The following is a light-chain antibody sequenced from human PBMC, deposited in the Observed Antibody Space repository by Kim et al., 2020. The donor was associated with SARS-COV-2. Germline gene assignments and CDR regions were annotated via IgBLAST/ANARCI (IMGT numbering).Light chain of an antibody. CDR2: GKN. Sequence: AFGQTVRITCQGDSLRSYYASWYQQKPGQAPVLVIYGKNNRPSGIPDRFSGSSSGNTASLTITGAQAEDEADYYCNSRDSSDNRLVFGTGTKVTVL. V-gene: IGLV3-19*01. CDR3: NSRDSSDNRLV. J-gene: IGLJ1*01. CDR1: SLRSYY.